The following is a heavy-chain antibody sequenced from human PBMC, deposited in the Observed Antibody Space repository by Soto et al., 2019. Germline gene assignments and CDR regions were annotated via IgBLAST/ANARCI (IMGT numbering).Heavy chain of an antibody. Sequence: SETLSLTCTVSGGSISSYYWSWIRQPPGKGLEWIGYIYYSGSTNYNPSLKSRVTISVDTSKNQFSLKLSSVTAADTAVYYCARHSSSWSSAAFDIWGQGTMVTVSS. J-gene: IGHJ3*02. CDR2: IYYSGST. CDR1: GGSISSYY. CDR3: ARHSSSWSSAAFDI. D-gene: IGHD6-13*01. V-gene: IGHV4-59*01.